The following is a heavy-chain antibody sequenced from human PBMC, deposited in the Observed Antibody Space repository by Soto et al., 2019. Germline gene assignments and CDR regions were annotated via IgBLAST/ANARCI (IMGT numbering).Heavy chain of an antibody. CDR2: ISGSGGST. J-gene: IGHJ4*02. CDR1: GFTFSSYA. V-gene: IGHV3-23*01. Sequence: PGGSLRLSCAASGFTFSSYAMSWVRQAPGKGLEWVSAISGSGGSTYYADSVKGRFTISRDNSKNTLYLQMNSLRAEDTAVYYCAKTPRRYCSGGSCYPFDYWGQGTLVTVSS. CDR3: AKTPRRYCSGGSCYPFDY. D-gene: IGHD2-15*01.